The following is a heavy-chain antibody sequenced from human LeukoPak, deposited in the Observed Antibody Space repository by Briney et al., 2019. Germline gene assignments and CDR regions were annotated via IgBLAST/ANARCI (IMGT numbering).Heavy chain of an antibody. CDR3: ARDAPYSGSYYRGDALDY. V-gene: IGHV1-18*01. J-gene: IGHJ4*02. CDR1: GYTFTSYG. D-gene: IGHD1-26*01. CDR2: ISAYNGNT. Sequence: GASVKVSCKASGYTFTSYGISWVRQAPGQGLEWMGWISAYNGNTNYAQKLQGRVTMTTDTSTSTAYMELRSLRSEDTAVYYCARDAPYSGSYYRGDALDYWGQGTLVTVSS.